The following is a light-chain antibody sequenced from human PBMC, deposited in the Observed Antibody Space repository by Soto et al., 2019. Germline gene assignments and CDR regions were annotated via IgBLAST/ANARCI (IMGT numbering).Light chain of an antibody. V-gene: IGLV2-23*01. Sequence: QSALTQPASMSGSPGQSITISCTGTSSDFGNYNLVSWYQQRPGKAPKLIIYEGTKRPSGVSNRFSGSKSGNTASLTISGLQAEDEADYHCCSYAGSSTYVFGGGTQLTVL. CDR3: CSYAGSSTYV. CDR2: EGT. J-gene: IGLJ3*02. CDR1: SSDFGNYNL.